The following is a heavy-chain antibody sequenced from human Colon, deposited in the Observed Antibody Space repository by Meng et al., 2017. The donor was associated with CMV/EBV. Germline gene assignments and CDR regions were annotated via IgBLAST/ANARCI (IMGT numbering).Heavy chain of an antibody. Sequence: YGGSFSGYYWSWIRQPPGKGLEWIGDINHSGSTNCNPSLKSRVTISVDTSKNQFSLKLSSVTAADTAVYYCARRSSGYKSRYNWFDPWGQGTLVTVSS. V-gene: IGHV4-34*01. CDR1: GGSFSGYY. CDR2: INHSGST. D-gene: IGHD3-22*01. J-gene: IGHJ5*02. CDR3: ARRSSGYKSRYNWFDP.